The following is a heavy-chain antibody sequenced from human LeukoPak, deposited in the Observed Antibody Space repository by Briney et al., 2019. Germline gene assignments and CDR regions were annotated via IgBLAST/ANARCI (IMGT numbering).Heavy chain of an antibody. CDR2: IRSKAYGGTT. V-gene: IGHV3-49*04. D-gene: IGHD5-18*01. Sequence: GGSLXLSCTASGFTFGDYAMSWVRQARGKGREGVGFIRSKAYGGTTEYAASVKGRFTISRDDSKSIAYLQMNSLKTEDTAVYYCTRDTANDYWGQGTLVTVSS. CDR1: GFTFGDYA. CDR3: TRDTANDY. J-gene: IGHJ4*02.